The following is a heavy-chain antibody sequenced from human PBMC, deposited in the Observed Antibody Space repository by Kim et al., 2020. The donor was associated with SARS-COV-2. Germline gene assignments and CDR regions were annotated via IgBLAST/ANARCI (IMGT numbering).Heavy chain of an antibody. CDR1: GYTFTSYA. Sequence: ASVKVSCKASGYTFTSYAMNWVRQAPGQGLEWMGWINTNTGNPTYAQGFTGRFVFSLDTSVSTAYLQISSLKAEDTAVYYCARGNSLSMVRGVPAPFDYWGQGTLVTVSS. D-gene: IGHD3-10*01. CDR3: ARGNSLSMVRGVPAPFDY. CDR2: INTNTGNP. J-gene: IGHJ4*02. V-gene: IGHV7-4-1*02.